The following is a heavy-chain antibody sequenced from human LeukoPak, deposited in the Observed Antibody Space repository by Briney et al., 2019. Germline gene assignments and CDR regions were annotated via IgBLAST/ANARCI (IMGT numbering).Heavy chain of an antibody. J-gene: IGHJ6*02. V-gene: IGHV3-53*01. D-gene: IGHD4-17*01. CDR1: GFTVSSNY. Sequence: PGGSLRLSCAASGFTVSSNYMSRVRQAPGKGLEWVSVIYSGGSTYYADSVKGRFTISRDNSKNTLYLQMNSLRAEDTAVYYCARDAAYGNYGMDVWGQGTTVTVSS. CDR3: ARDAAYGNYGMDV. CDR2: IYSGGST.